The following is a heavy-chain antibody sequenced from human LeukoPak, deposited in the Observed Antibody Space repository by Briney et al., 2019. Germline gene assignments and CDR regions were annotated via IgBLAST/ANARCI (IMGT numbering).Heavy chain of an antibody. D-gene: IGHD3-22*01. J-gene: IGHJ4*02. V-gene: IGHV3-48*04. CDR2: ISNGSDAL. CDR1: TFTMTSYS. Sequence: GGSVRLSCIGSTFTMTSYSMNWVRQTPGKGLEWVAYISNGSDALYYADSAKGRFTISRDNAKNSLYLQMNSLRAEDTAMYYCAKDMRYDSSGYYFDDWGQGTLVTVSS. CDR3: AKDMRYDSSGYYFDD.